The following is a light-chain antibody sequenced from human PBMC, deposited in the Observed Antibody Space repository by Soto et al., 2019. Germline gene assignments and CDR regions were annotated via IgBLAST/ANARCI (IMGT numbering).Light chain of an antibody. Sequence: DIQLTQSPSTLSASVGDRVTITCRASQSISSSLAWYHQKPGTAPKLLIYDASSLERGVPSRFSGSGSGTEFTLTGSSLQSDDFATYYCQQYGGFSRTFGQGTKV. CDR1: QSISSS. CDR3: QQYGGFSRT. V-gene: IGKV1-5*01. J-gene: IGKJ1*01. CDR2: DAS.